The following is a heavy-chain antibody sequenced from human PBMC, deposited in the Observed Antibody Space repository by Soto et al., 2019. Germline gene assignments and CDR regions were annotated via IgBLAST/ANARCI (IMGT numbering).Heavy chain of an antibody. CDR2: FDPEDGET. Sequence: SVKVSCKVSGYTLTELSMHWVRQAPGKGLEWMGGFDPEDGETIYAQKFQGRVTMTEDTSTDTAYMELSSLRSEDTAVYYCATRLRYFDWFEYWGQGTLVTVSS. D-gene: IGHD3-9*01. CDR1: GYTLTELS. V-gene: IGHV1-24*01. J-gene: IGHJ4*02. CDR3: ATRLRYFDWFEY.